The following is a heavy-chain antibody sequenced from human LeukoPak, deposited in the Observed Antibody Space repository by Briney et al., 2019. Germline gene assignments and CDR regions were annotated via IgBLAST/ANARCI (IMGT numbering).Heavy chain of an antibody. J-gene: IGHJ4*02. V-gene: IGHV4-39*07. CDR3: AREAYYDSSGYYCYFDY. CDR1: GGSISSSSYY. Sequence: SGALSLPCTVSGGSISSSSYYGGWIRQPPGKGLEWIGRIYYSGSTYYNPSLKSRVTISVDTSKNQFSLKLSSVTAADTAVYYCAREAYYDSSGYYCYFDYWGQGTLVTASS. CDR2: IYYSGST. D-gene: IGHD3-22*01.